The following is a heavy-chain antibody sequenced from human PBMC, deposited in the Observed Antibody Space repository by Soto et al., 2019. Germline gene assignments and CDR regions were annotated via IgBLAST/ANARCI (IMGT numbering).Heavy chain of an antibody. Sequence: QLQLQESGPGLVKPSETLSLTCTVSGGSISSSSYYWGWIRQPPGKGLEWIGSIYYSGSTYYNPSLKSRVTISVDTSKNQFSLKLSSVTAADTAVYYCARLPFSYDSSGYYLYFDYWGQGTLVTVSS. D-gene: IGHD3-22*01. V-gene: IGHV4-39*01. CDR1: GGSISSSSYY. CDR2: IYYSGST. CDR3: ARLPFSYDSSGYYLYFDY. J-gene: IGHJ4*02.